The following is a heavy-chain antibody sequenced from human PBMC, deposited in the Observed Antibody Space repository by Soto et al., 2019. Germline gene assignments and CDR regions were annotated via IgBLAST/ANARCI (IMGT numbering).Heavy chain of an antibody. Sequence: ASVKVSCKASGGTFSSYAISWVRQAPGQGLEWTGGIIPIFGTANYAQKFQGRVTITADESTSTAYMELSSLRSEDTAVYYCARGAYSSGWYFDYWGQGTLVTVSS. V-gene: IGHV1-69*13. CDR1: GGTFSSYA. CDR3: ARGAYSSGWYFDY. D-gene: IGHD6-19*01. CDR2: IIPIFGTA. J-gene: IGHJ4*02.